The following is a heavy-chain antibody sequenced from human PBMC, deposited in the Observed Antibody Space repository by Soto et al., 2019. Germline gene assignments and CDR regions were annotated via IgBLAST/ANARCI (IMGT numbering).Heavy chain of an antibody. V-gene: IGHV3-30*18. CDR3: AKDRVHYDFWSGAFGY. D-gene: IGHD3-3*01. Sequence: GGSLRLSCAASGFTFSSYGMHWVRRAPGKGLEWVAVISYDGSNKYYADSVKGRFTISRDNSKNTLYLQMNSLRAEDTAVYYCAKDRVHYDFWSGAFGYWGQGTLVTVSS. J-gene: IGHJ4*02. CDR1: GFTFSSYG. CDR2: ISYDGSNK.